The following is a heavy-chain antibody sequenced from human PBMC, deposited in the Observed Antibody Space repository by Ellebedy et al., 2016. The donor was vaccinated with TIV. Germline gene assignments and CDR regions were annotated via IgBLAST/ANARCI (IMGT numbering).Heavy chain of an antibody. CDR2: IYHSGST. CDR1: GGSISSSNW. V-gene: IGHV4-4*02. CDR3: ARCLGDDSSGSISDY. J-gene: IGHJ4*02. D-gene: IGHD3-22*01. Sequence: SETLSLTCAVSGGSISSSNWWTWVRQPPGKGLEWIGEIYHSGSTNYNPSLKSRVTISVDKSKNQSSLKLSPVTAADTAVYYCARCLGDDSSGSISDYWGQGTLVTVSS.